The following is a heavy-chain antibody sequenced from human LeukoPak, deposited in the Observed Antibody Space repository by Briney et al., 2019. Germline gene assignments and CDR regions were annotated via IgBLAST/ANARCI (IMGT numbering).Heavy chain of an antibody. D-gene: IGHD1-1*01. J-gene: IGHJ5*02. Sequence: PSETLSLTCTVSGGSISSYYWSWIRQPPGKGLEWIGYIYYSGSTNYNPSLKSRVTISVDTSKNQFSLKLSSVTAADTAVYYCARDSTRGPNNWFDPWGQGTLVTVSS. CDR1: GGSISSYY. V-gene: IGHV4-59*01. CDR2: IYYSGST. CDR3: ARDSTRGPNNWFDP.